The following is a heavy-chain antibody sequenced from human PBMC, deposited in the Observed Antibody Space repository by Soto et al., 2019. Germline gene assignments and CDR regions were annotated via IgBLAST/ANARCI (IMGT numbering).Heavy chain of an antibody. Sequence: GESLKISCKGSGYSFTSYWISWVRQMPGKGLEWMGRIDPSDSYTNYSPSFQGHVTISADKSISTAYLQWSSLKASDTAMYYCARHCRNDFWICYSQRSLYYYYGMDVWGQGTTVTVSS. CDR2: IDPSDSYT. D-gene: IGHD3-3*01. CDR1: GYSFTSYW. V-gene: IGHV5-10-1*01. J-gene: IGHJ6*02. CDR3: ARHCRNDFWICYSQRSLYYYYGMDV.